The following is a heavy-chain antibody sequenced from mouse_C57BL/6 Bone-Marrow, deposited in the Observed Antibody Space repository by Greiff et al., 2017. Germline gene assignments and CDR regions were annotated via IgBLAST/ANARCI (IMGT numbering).Heavy chain of an antibody. Sequence: VQLQQSGAELVKPGASVKMSCKASGYTFPSYWITWVKQRPGQGLEWIGDIYPGSGSTNYNEKFKSKATLTVDTSSSTAYMQLSSLTSEDSAVYYCARPARILLRCFDYWGQGTTLTVSS. CDR3: ARPARILLRCFDY. V-gene: IGHV1-55*01. D-gene: IGHD1-1*01. CDR1: GYTFPSYW. J-gene: IGHJ2*01. CDR2: IYPGSGST.